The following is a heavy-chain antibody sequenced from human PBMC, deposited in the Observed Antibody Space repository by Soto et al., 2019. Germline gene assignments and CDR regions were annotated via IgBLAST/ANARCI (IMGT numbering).Heavy chain of an antibody. CDR1: GFTFRSYA. J-gene: IGHJ6*02. CDR3: ARGDREDIAVVIGARPGEYGVDV. Sequence: QVQLVESGGGVVQPGRSLRLSCAASGFTFRSYAMHWVRQAPGKGLECVAVIAYDGSNKFYRDYVKGRFTISRANSKNTLYLQINSLRYEDTAVYYCARGDREDIAVVIGARPGEYGVDVWGQGTTVTVSS. CDR2: IAYDGSNK. D-gene: IGHD2-15*01. V-gene: IGHV3-30-3*01.